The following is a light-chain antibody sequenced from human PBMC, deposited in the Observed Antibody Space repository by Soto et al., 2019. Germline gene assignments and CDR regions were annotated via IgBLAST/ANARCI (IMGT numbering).Light chain of an antibody. J-gene: IGKJ1*01. CDR2: WAS. Sequence: DIVMTQSPDSLAVSLGERATINCKSSQSVLYSSNNKNYLAWYQQKPGQPPRLLIYWASTRESGVPDRFSGSGSGTDFTLTISSLQAEDVAVYYCQQYYTTPAGFGKGTKVEIK. V-gene: IGKV4-1*01. CDR3: QQYYTTPAG. CDR1: QSVLYSSNNKNY.